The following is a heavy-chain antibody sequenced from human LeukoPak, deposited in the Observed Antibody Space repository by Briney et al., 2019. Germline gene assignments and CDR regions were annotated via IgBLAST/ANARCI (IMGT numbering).Heavy chain of an antibody. D-gene: IGHD3-22*01. CDR1: GFTFSSYG. J-gene: IGHJ4*02. CDR3: ARGTYYYDSSGYGFDY. CDR2: IWYDGSNK. Sequence: PGGSLRLSCAASGFTFSSYGMHWVRQAPGKGLEWVAVIWYDGSNKYYADSVKGRFTISRDNSKNTLYLQMNSLRAEDTAVYYCARGTYYYDSSGYGFDYWGQGTLVTVSS. V-gene: IGHV3-33*01.